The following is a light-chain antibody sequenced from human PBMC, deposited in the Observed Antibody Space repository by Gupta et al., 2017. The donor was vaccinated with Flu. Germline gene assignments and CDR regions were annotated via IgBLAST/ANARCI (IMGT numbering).Light chain of an antibody. Sequence: DIEVTQSPLSLPVTPGEPASISCRASQSLLHSNGYNYLNWYLQKPGQSPQLLIYAASNRASGVPDRFSGSGSGTXFTLKIXRVEAEDIGIYYCMQALEAPLTFGXGTKVEIK. J-gene: IGKJ4*01. V-gene: IGKV2-28*01. CDR1: QSLLHSNGYNY. CDR2: AAS. CDR3: MQALEAPLT.